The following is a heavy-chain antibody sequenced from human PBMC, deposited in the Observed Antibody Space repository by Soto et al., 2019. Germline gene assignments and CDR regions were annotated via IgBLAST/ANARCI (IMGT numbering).Heavy chain of an antibody. CDR1: GYTFTNYY. CDR3: ARDQSVLLWFGEFPHYYYYYGMDL. V-gene: IGHV1-46*01. J-gene: IGHJ6*02. Sequence: QVQLVQSGAEVKKPGTSVKVSCKASGYTFTNYYIHWVRQAPGQGLEWMGIINPKSGGTTYAQKFQGSITMTGDTSTRTVYMELNSLSSEDTAVYYCARDQSVLLWFGEFPHYYYYYGMDLWGQGTTVTVSS. D-gene: IGHD3-10*01. CDR2: INPKSGGT.